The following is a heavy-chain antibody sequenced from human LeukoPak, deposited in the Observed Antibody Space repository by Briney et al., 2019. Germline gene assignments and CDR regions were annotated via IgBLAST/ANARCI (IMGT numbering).Heavy chain of an antibody. Sequence: ASVKVSCKASGYTFTSYYMHWVRQAPGQGLEWMGIINPSGGSTSYAQKFQGRVTMTRDMSTSTVYMELSSLRSEDTAVYYCARVGAARDDYYYYMDVWGKGTTVTVSS. CDR2: INPSGGST. CDR3: ARVGAARDDYYYYMDV. CDR1: GYTFTSYY. D-gene: IGHD6-6*01. J-gene: IGHJ6*03. V-gene: IGHV1-46*01.